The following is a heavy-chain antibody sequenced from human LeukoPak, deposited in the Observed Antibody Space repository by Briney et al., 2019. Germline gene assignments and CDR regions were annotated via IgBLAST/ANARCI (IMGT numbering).Heavy chain of an antibody. D-gene: IGHD1-26*01. CDR1: GFTFSSYA. CDR2: ISGSGGST. V-gene: IGHV3-23*01. CDR3: ASGHSGSYGVSY. J-gene: IGHJ4*02. Sequence: AGGSLRLSCAASGFTFSSYAMSWVRQAPGKGLEWVSSISGSGGSTYYADSVKGRFTISRDNSKNTLYLQMNSLRAEDTAVYYCASGHSGSYGVSYWGQGTLVTVSS.